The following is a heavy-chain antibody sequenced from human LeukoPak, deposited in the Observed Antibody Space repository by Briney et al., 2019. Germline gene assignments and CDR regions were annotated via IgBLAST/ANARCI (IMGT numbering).Heavy chain of an antibody. CDR3: ARDTYGSGNYPPYYFDY. CDR2: ISAYNGNT. J-gene: IGHJ4*02. V-gene: IGHV1-18*01. D-gene: IGHD3-10*01. CDR1: GYTFTSYG. Sequence: ASVKVSCKASGYTFTSYGISWVRQAPGQGLEWMGWISAYNGNTNYAQKLQGRVTMTTDTSTSTAYMELRSLRSDDTAVYYCARDTYGSGNYPPYYFDYWGQGTLVTVSS.